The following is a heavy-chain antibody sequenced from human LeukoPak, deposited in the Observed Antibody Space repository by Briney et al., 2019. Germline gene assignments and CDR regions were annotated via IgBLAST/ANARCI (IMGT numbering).Heavy chain of an antibody. J-gene: IGHJ5*02. D-gene: IGHD6-13*01. CDR2: INHSGST. CDR1: GGSFSGYY. Sequence: SETLSLTCAVYGGSFSGYYWSWIRQPPGKGLEWIGEINHSGSTNYNPSLKSRVTISVDTSKNQFSLKLRSVTAADTAVYYCARKGVAAARHNWFDPWGQGTLVTVSS. CDR3: ARKGVAAARHNWFDP. V-gene: IGHV4-34*01.